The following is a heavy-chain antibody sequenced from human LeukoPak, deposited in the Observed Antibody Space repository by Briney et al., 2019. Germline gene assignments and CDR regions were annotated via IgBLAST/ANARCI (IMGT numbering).Heavy chain of an antibody. CDR3: ASLGDGYNLAWFDP. CDR1: GFTFSSYA. CDR2: ISGSGGST. Sequence: GGSLRLSCAASGFTFSSYAMSWVRQAPGKGLEWVSDISGSGGSTYYADSVKGRFAISRDNSKNTLYLQMNSLRAEDTAVYYCASLGDGYNLAWFDPWGQGTLVTVSS. V-gene: IGHV3-23*01. J-gene: IGHJ5*02. D-gene: IGHD5-24*01.